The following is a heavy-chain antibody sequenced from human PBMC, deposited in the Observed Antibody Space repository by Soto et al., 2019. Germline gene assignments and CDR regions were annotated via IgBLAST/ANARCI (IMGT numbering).Heavy chain of an antibody. CDR2: IYYTGYT. CDR3: ARSAIATHWFFDL. J-gene: IGHJ2*01. CDR1: GGPISSSSYY. V-gene: IGHV4-39*01. D-gene: IGHD5-18*01. Sequence: SETLSLTCSVSGGPISSSSYYWGWIRQAPGKGLEWLATIYYTGYTYHNPSLKSHVTISVDTSKDQFSLELTSVAAADTALYYCARSAIATHWFFDLWGRGTLVTVSS.